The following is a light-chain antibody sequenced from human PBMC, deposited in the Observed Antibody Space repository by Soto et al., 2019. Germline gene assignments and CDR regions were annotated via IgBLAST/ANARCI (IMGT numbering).Light chain of an antibody. CDR3: QQFNSYPIT. CDR2: DAS. V-gene: IGKV1-13*02. J-gene: IGKJ5*01. CDR1: QGISKA. Sequence: AIQLTQSPSSLSASVGDRVTISCRASQGISKALAWYQQKPGKAPNLLIYDASSLESGVPSRFSGNGSGTDFTLTISSLQPEDFATYYCQQFNSYPITFGQGTRLEIK.